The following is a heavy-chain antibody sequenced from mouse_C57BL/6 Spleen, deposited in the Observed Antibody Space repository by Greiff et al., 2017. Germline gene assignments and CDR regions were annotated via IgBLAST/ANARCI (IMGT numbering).Heavy chain of an antibody. CDR2: IYPGDGDT. CDR3: ARSYYYGSSYVEYAMDY. CDR1: GYAFSSSW. Sequence: QVQLQQSGPELVKPGASVKISCKASGYAFSSSWMNWVKQRPGKGLEWIGRIYPGDGDTNYNGKFKGKATLTADKSSSTAYMQLSSLTSEDSAVYFCARSYYYGSSYVEYAMDYWGQGTSVTVSS. D-gene: IGHD1-1*01. J-gene: IGHJ4*01. V-gene: IGHV1-82*01.